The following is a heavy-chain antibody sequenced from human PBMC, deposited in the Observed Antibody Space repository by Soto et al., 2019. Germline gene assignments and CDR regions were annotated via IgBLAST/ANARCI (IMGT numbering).Heavy chain of an antibody. J-gene: IGHJ4*02. V-gene: IGHV3-15*01. CDR3: STDEITLRC. Sequence: EVQLVESGGGLVKPGGSLRLSCVASGFTFSNAWMSWVHQAPGKGLEWVGRIKSKPDGGTTDYTAPVKGRFTISRDDSKNTLFLQMNSLKTEDTAVYYCSTDEITLRCWGQGTLVTVSS. D-gene: IGHD3-16*01. CDR1: GFTFSNAW. CDR2: IKSKPDGGTT.